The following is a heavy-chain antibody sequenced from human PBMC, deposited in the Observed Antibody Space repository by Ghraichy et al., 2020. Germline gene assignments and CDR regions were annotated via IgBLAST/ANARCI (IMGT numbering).Heavy chain of an antibody. V-gene: IGHV3-74*01. D-gene: IGHD3-3*01. J-gene: IGHJ5*02. CDR3: ARPHHHYDPWGYNWFDP. CDR1: GFTFSNYW. Sequence: GGSLRLSCAASGFTFSNYWMHWVRQAPGKGLLWVSRINSDGSSTSYADSVKGRFTISRDNAKNTLYLQMNSLRAEDTAVYYCARPHHHYDPWGYNWFDPWGQGTLVTVSS. CDR2: INSDGSST.